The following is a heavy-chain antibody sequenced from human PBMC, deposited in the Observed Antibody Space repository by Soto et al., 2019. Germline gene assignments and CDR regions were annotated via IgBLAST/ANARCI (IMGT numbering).Heavy chain of an antibody. J-gene: IGHJ5*02. CDR3: VRDGTKTVRDWFDP. D-gene: IGHD1-1*01. CDR1: GASISGYY. CDR2: IYATGTT. Sequence: QVQLQESGPGLVKPSETLSLTCTVSGASISGYYWSWIRKSAGKGLEWIGRIYATGTTDYNPSLKSRVRMAVDTAKKQFPLRLRSVTAADTAVYYCVRDGTKTVRDWFDPWGQGISVTVSS. V-gene: IGHV4-4*07.